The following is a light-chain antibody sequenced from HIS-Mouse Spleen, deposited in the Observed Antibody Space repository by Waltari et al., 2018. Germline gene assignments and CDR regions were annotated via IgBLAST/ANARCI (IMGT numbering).Light chain of an antibody. J-gene: IGKJ1*01. CDR2: LGS. Sequence: DIVMTQSPLSLPVTPGEPASISFRSSQSLLHSNGYNYLDWYLQKPGQYQQLLIYLGSNPDSGVPDRFSGSGSGKDFTLKISRVEAEDVGVYYCMQALQTWTFGQGTKVEI. CDR3: MQALQTWT. CDR1: QSLLHSNGYNY. V-gene: IGKV2-28*01.